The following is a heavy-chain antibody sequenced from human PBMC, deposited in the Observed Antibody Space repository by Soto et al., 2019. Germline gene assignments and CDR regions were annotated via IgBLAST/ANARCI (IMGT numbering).Heavy chain of an antibody. CDR3: ARDAREMATIDHYYYMDV. CDR1: GGSISSGGYY. V-gene: IGHV4-31*03. Sequence: SETLSLTCTVSGGSISSGGYYWSWIRQHPGKGLEWIGYIYYSGSTYYNPSLKSRVTISVDTSKNQFSLKLSSVTAADTAVYYCARDAREMATIDHYYYMDVWGKGTTVTVS. J-gene: IGHJ6*03. D-gene: IGHD5-12*01. CDR2: IYYSGST.